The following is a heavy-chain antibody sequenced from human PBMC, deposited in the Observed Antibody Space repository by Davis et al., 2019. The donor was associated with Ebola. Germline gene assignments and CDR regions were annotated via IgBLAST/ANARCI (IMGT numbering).Heavy chain of an antibody. CDR1: GGPFSSYT. Sequence: AASVKVSCKASGGPFSSYTFSWVRQAPGQGLEWMGGIIPNFGTANYAQKFQGRVTITADDSTNTAYMELRGLRSDDTAVYYCARAFITHLHYYYYGMDVWGKGTTVTVSS. CDR2: IIPNFGTA. D-gene: IGHD3-10*01. V-gene: IGHV1-69*13. CDR3: ARAFITHLHYYYYGMDV. J-gene: IGHJ6*04.